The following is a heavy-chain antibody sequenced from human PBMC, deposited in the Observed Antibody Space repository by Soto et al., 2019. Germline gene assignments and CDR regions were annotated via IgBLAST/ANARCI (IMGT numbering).Heavy chain of an antibody. Sequence: ASVKVCCKASGYTLSSYALHWVCQAPGQRLEWIGWINGGNGKTKYSQNIQGRVTFTRDTSASTAHLDLSKRRSVDKALYYYARDPSYYDISGFLSGYFHHCGQGTRVTVSS. CDR3: ARDPSYYDISGFLSGYFHH. D-gene: IGHD3-22*01. J-gene: IGHJ1*01. V-gene: IGHV1-3*01. CDR1: GYTLSSYA. CDR2: INGGNGKT.